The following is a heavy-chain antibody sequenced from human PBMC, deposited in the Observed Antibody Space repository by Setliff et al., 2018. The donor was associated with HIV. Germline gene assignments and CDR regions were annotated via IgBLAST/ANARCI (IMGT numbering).Heavy chain of an antibody. CDR2: INVGKGNT. V-gene: IGHV1-3*01. D-gene: IGHD1-26*01. J-gene: IGHJ4*02. CDR1: GYTFKTYG. CDR3: ARDFSGTYYGDIDY. Sequence: ASVKVSCKASGYTFKTYGMHWVRQAPGQSLEWMAWINVGKGNTKYSQNFQGRLTVTGDTSASTVDMELSSLTHEDTAVYYCARDFSGTYYGDIDYWGQGALVTVS.